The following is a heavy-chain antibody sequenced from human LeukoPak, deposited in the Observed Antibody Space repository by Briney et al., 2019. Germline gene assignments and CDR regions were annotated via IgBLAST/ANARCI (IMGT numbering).Heavy chain of an antibody. CDR1: GFTFSSSA. Sequence: SVKVSCKASGFTFSSSAVQWVRQARGQRLEWIGWIVAGSGNTNYAQKFQERVTISRDMSTSTVHMELSSLRSEDTAVYYCAAATGATAGSYAFDIWGQGTMVTVSS. CDR2: IVAGSGNT. J-gene: IGHJ3*02. CDR3: AAATGATAGSYAFDI. D-gene: IGHD1-26*01. V-gene: IGHV1-58*01.